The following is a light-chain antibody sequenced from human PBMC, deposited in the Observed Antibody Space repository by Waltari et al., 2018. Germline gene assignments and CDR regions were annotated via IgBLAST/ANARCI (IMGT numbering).Light chain of an antibody. V-gene: IGKV1-5*03. CDR3: QQYNSYRT. CDR2: KAS. CDR1: QSISSW. J-gene: IGKJ1*01. Sequence: DIQMTQSPSTLSASVGDRVTITCRASQSISSWLAWYQQKPGKAPKLLIYKASSLESGVPPRFSGSGSGTEFTLTISSLQPDDFATYYCQQYNSYRTFGQGTKVEIK.